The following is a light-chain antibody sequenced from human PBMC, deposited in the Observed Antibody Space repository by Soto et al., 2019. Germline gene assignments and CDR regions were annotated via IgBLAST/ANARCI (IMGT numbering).Light chain of an antibody. J-gene: IGLJ2*01. Sequence: QSALTQPPSASGSPGQSVTISCTGTPSDVGGSNSASWYQQHPGKAPNLMIYDVNKRPSGVPDRFSGSKSGNTASLTVSGLQAADEAYYFCSSYAPSDVVFGGGTKLTVL. CDR2: DVN. CDR3: SSYAPSDVV. CDR1: PSDVGGSNS. V-gene: IGLV2-8*01.